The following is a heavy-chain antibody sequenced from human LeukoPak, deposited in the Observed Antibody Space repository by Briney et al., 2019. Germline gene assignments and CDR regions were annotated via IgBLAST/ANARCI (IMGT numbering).Heavy chain of an antibody. Sequence: GGSLRLSCAASGFTFNSYEMNWVRQAPGKGLEWVSYISSSGSTIYYADSVKGRFTISRDNAKNSLYLQMNSLRAEDTAVYYCATDGGPEYSSSWYLYWGQGTLVTVSS. V-gene: IGHV3-48*03. J-gene: IGHJ4*02. D-gene: IGHD6-13*01. CDR2: ISSSGSTI. CDR1: GFTFNSYE. CDR3: ATDGGPEYSSSWYLY.